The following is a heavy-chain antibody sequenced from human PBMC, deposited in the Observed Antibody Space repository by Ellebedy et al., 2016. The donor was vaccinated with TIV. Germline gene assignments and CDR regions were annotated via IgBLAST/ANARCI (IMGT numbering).Heavy chain of an antibody. CDR3: ATRGYYYDSSGDTNAFDI. V-gene: IGHV1-18*01. Sequence: ASVKVSXXASGYTFTSYGISWVRQAPGQGLEWMGWISAYNGNTNYAQKLQGRVTMTTDTSTSTAYMELRSLRSDDTAVYYCATRGYYYDSSGDTNAFDIWGQGTMVTVSS. D-gene: IGHD3-22*01. CDR1: GYTFTSYG. J-gene: IGHJ3*02. CDR2: ISAYNGNT.